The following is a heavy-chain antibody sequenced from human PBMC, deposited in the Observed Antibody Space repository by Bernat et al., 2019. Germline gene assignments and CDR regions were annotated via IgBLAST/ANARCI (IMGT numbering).Heavy chain of an antibody. V-gene: IGHV3-7*01. CDR3: ARVGEPMTTVTNVDY. CDR1: GFTFSSYW. Sequence: EVQVVESGGGLVQPGGSLRLSCAVSGFTFSSYWMSWVRQAPGKGLEWVANIKQDGSEKYYVDSVKGRFTISRDNAKNSLYLQMNSLRAEDTAVYYCARVGEPMTTVTNVDYWGQGTLVTVSS. J-gene: IGHJ4*02. CDR2: IKQDGSEK. D-gene: IGHD4-17*01.